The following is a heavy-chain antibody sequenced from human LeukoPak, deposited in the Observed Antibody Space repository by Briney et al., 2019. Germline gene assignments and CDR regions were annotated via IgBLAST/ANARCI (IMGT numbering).Heavy chain of an antibody. D-gene: IGHD2-2*01. CDR1: GGTFSSYA. V-gene: IGHV1-69*05. CDR2: IIPIFGTA. Sequence: GASVKVSCKASGGTFSSYAISWVRQAPGQGLEWMGGIIPIFGTANYAQKFQGRVTITTDESTSTAYMELSSLRSEDTAVYYCARAPQKYCSSTSCYFDYRGQGTPVTVSS. CDR3: ARAPQKYCSSTSCYFDY. J-gene: IGHJ4*02.